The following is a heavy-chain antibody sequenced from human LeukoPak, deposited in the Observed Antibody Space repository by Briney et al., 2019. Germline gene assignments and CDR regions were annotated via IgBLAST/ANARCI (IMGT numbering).Heavy chain of an antibody. CDR3: ARARAYSDDIDY. J-gene: IGHJ4*02. CDR1: GFTFSSYW. D-gene: IGHD6-13*01. CDR2: INSDGSST. Sequence: GSLRLSCAASGFTFSSYWMHWVRQAPGKGLVWVSRINSDGSSTSYADSVKGRFTISRDNAKNTLYLQMNSLRPEDTAVYYCARARAYSDDIDYWGQGTLVTVSS. V-gene: IGHV3-74*01.